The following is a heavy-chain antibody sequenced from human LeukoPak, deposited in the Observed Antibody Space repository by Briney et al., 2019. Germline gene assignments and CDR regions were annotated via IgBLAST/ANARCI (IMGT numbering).Heavy chain of an antibody. CDR1: GFTFHEKYA. Sequence: PGGSLRLSCGASGFTFHEKYAMHWVRQAPGKGLEWVSGFSLDSDNVGYADSVRGRFTVSRDNSKNTLYLQMNSLRAEDTAVYYCARDRGSSSLYYYGMDVWGQGTTVTVSS. V-gene: IGHV3-9*01. D-gene: IGHD2-15*01. J-gene: IGHJ6*02. CDR3: ARDRGSSSLYYYGMDV. CDR2: FSLDSDNV.